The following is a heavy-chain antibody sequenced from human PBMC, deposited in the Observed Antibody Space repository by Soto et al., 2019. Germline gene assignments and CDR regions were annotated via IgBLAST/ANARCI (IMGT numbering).Heavy chain of an antibody. CDR3: AREENCSGGSCYDYNWFDP. Sequence: VQLVESGGGLVQPGGSLRLSCAASGFTFSSYSMNWVRQAPGKGLEWVSYISSSSSTIYYADSVKGRFTISRDNAKNSLYLQMNSLRDEDTAVYYCAREENCSGGSCYDYNWFDPWGQGTLVTVSS. D-gene: IGHD2-15*01. CDR1: GFTFSSYS. V-gene: IGHV3-48*02. CDR2: ISSSSSTI. J-gene: IGHJ5*02.